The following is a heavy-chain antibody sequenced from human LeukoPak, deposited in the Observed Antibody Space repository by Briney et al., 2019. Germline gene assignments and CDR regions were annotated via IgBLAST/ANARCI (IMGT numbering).Heavy chain of an antibody. CDR2: IYYSGST. J-gene: IGHJ5*02. Sequence: KPSQTLSLTCTVSGGSISSGGYYWTWIRQHPGKGLEWIGYIYYSGSTYYNPSLKSRVTISVDTSMNQFSLMLSSVTAADTALYYCAKDRAGYCSGGSCYTTFDPWGQGTLVTVSS. D-gene: IGHD2-15*01. V-gene: IGHV4-31*03. CDR1: GGSISSGGYY. CDR3: AKDRAGYCSGGSCYTTFDP.